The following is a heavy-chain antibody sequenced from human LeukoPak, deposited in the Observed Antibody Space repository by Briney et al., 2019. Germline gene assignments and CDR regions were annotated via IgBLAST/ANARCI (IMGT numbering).Heavy chain of an antibody. D-gene: IGHD5-12*01. CDR1: RGSISSYY. CDR2: VSDREGT. J-gene: IGHJ4*02. CDR3: ARDGGYDRPGIDY. V-gene: IGHV4-59*01. Sequence: SETLSLTCTVSRGSISSYYWSWLRQSPGKGLEWIGYVSDREGTNYNPSLKSRVTISVDTSKNQFSLKLRSVTAADTAVYYCARDGGYDRPGIDYWGQGTLVTVSS.